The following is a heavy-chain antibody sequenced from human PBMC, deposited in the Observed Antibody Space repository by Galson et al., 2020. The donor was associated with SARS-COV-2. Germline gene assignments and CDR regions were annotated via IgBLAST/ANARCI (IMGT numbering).Heavy chain of an antibody. CDR3: AREIVVARNWFDP. V-gene: IGHV3-30*04. D-gene: IGHD3-22*01. CDR1: GFTFSSYA. Sequence: GESLKISCAASGFTFSSYAMHWVRQAPGKGLEWVAVISYDGSNKYYADSVKGRFTISRDNSKNTLYLQMNSLRAEGTAVYYCAREIVVARNWFDPWGQGTLVTVSS. CDR2: ISYDGSNK. J-gene: IGHJ5*02.